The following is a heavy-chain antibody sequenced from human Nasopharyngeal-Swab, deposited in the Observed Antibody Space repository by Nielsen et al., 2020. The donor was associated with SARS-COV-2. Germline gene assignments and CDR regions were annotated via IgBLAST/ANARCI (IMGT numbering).Heavy chain of an antibody. V-gene: IGHV1-18*01. Sequence: ASVKVSCKASGYSFRSYGINWVRQAPGQGLEWMGWISVYNADRNYAQKFQGRVSMTTDTSTTTAYMELRSLRSDDTAMYYCARDVEEWLVVPSLSFDHGGQGTLVTVSS. D-gene: IGHD5-18*01. J-gene: IGHJ4*02. CDR2: ISVYNADR. CDR1: GYSFRSYG. CDR3: ARDVEEWLVVPSLSFDH.